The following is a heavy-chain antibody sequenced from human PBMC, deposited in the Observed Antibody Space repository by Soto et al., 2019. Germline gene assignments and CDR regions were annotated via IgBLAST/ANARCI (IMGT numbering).Heavy chain of an antibody. V-gene: IGHV4-34*01. D-gene: IGHD2-15*01. CDR3: ARVTLWGVVGVAATRDYYYGMDV. Sequence: PSETLSLTCAVYGGSFSCYYWSWIRQPPGKVLEWVGEINHSGSTNYNPALKSRVTISVDKSKNQFSLKLSSVTAAGTAVYYCARVTLWGVVGVAATRDYYYGMDVWGQGTTVNVSS. CDR1: GGSFSCYY. CDR2: INHSGST. J-gene: IGHJ6*02.